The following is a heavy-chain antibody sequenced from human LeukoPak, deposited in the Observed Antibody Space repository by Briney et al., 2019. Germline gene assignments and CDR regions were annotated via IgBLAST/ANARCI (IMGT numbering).Heavy chain of an antibody. CDR2: FSSSSSYI. D-gene: IGHD6-13*01. V-gene: IGHV3-21*01. J-gene: IGHJ4*02. CDR1: GFTFSSYS. CDR3: TRGVGFAAAGSYYFDY. Sequence: GGSLRLSCAASGFTFSSYSMNWVRQAQGKGLDWFPSFSSSSSYIYYADSVKGRFTISRDNAKNSLYLQMNSLRAEDTAVYYCTRGVGFAAAGSYYFDYWGQGTLVTVSS.